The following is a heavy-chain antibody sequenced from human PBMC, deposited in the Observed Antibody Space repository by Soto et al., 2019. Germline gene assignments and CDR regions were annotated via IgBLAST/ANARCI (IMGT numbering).Heavy chain of an antibody. V-gene: IGHV3-30-3*01. J-gene: IGHJ4*02. CDR3: ASVVYRFAWRIFDY. CDR2: TSCDGSNT. Sequence: QVQLVESGGGVVKPGRSLRLSCAASGFTFSTFAMTWFRQAPGKGLGWVAVTSCDGSNTYYAGSVKGRFTISRNNSKKTLYLQVKTLRDADTALYYFASVVYRFAWRIFDYWGQGTVVTVYS. D-gene: IGHD1-26*01. CDR1: GFTFSTFA.